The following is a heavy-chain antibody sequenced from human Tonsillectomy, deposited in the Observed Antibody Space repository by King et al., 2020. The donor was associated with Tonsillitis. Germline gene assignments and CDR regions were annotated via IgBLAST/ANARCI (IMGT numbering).Heavy chain of an antibody. Sequence: QLVQSGAEVKKPGSSVKVSCKSSGGTFSNYAISWVRQAPGEGLEWMGGISPIFGTTNYAQSFQGSVTITADQSTSTAYMELSSLRSEDTAVYYCARGRDGYNFDYWGQGTLFTVSS. CDR3: ARGRDGYNFDY. CDR2: ISPIFGTT. CDR1: GGTFSNYA. V-gene: IGHV1-69*01. D-gene: IGHD5-24*01. J-gene: IGHJ4*02.